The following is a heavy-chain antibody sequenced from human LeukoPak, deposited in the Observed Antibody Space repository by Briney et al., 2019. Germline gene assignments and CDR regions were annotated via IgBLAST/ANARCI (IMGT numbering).Heavy chain of an antibody. CDR3: AKGSTVGMFIDY. CDR1: GFTFSSYA. V-gene: IGHV3-30*04. J-gene: IGHJ4*02. CDR2: ISYDGSNK. D-gene: IGHD4-23*01. Sequence: GGSLRLSCAASGFTFSSYAMHWVRQAPGKGLEWVAVISYDGSNKYHADSVKGRFTISRDNSKNTLYLQMNSLRAEDTAVYYCAKGSTVGMFIDYWGQGTLVTVSS.